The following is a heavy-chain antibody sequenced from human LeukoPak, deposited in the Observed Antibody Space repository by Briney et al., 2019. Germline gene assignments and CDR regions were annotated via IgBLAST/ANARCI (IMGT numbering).Heavy chain of an antibody. D-gene: IGHD3-10*01. V-gene: IGHV3-48*02. CDR3: ARGWNRGDY. CDR2: ISSSSAM. J-gene: IGHJ4*02. Sequence: PGGSLRLSCAASGFTFSSYSMNWVRQAPGKGLEWISYISSSSAMYYADSVKGRFTISRDKAKNSLYLQMNSLRDEDTAVYYCARGWNRGDYWGQGTLVTVSS. CDR1: GFTFSSYS.